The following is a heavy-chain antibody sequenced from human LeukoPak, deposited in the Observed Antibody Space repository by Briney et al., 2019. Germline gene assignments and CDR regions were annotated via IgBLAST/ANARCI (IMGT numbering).Heavy chain of an antibody. D-gene: IGHD3-22*01. J-gene: IGHJ4*02. CDR3: VRLRRNNDRSGYYYYYDY. CDR2: ISVRSNYR. CDR1: GYTYSDFS. Sequence: PGGSLTLTCAASGYTYSDFSVNWVGQALGRGLEGVSFISVRSNYRYYADSVRGRFTIFRDDARDSLFLQMNSRRAEDTAVYFCVRLRRNNDRSGYYYYYDYWGQGTLVTVSS. V-gene: IGHV3-21*01.